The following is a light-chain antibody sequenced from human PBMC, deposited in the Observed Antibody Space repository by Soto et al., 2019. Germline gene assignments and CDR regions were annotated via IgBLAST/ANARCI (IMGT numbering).Light chain of an antibody. CDR2: KVS. J-gene: IGKJ1*01. Sequence: DVVMTQSPLSLPVTLGQPASISCRSSQSLVHSNGNTYLNWFQQRPGQSPRRLLYKVSIRDSGVPDRFSGRKSGNDYTTEISRGESDDLGVYSSMEGTHWPGTFGQGTKVEIK. CDR3: MEGTHWPGT. V-gene: IGKV2-30*02. CDR1: QSLVHSNGNTY.